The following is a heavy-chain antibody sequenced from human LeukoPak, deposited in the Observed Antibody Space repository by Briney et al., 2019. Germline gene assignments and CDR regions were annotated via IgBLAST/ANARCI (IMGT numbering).Heavy chain of an antibody. Sequence: ASVKVSCKASGYTFTSYDINWVRQATGQGLEWMGWMNPNSGNTGYAQKFQGRVTITRNTSISTAYMELSRLRSEDTVVYYCARGGDIYSSSWYGYWGQGTLVTVSS. D-gene: IGHD6-13*01. CDR1: GYTFTSYD. CDR3: ARGGDIYSSSWYGY. CDR2: MNPNSGNT. V-gene: IGHV1-8*03. J-gene: IGHJ4*02.